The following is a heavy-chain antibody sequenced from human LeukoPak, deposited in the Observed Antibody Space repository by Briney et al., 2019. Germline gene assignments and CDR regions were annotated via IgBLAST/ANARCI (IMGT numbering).Heavy chain of an antibody. CDR1: GFTFSSYS. CDR3: ARGYGGAARNWFDP. D-gene: IGHD6-6*01. J-gene: IGHJ5*02. V-gene: IGHV3-21*01. CDR2: ISSSSSYI. Sequence: GGSLRLSCAASGFTFSSYSMNWVRQAPGKGLEWVSSISSSSSYIYYADSVKGRFTISRDNAKNSLYLQMNSLRAEDTAVYYCARGYGGAARNWFDPWGQGTLVTVSS.